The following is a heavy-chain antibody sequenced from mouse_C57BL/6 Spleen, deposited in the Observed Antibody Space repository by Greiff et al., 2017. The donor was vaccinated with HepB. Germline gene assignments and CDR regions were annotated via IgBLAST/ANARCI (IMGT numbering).Heavy chain of an antibody. V-gene: IGHV3-6*01. Sequence: EVQLKESGPGLVKPSQSLSLTCSVTGYSITSGYYWNWIRQFPGNKLEWMGYISYDGSNNYNPSLKNRISITRDTSKNQFFLKLNSVTTEDTATYYCARGLYAMDYWGQGTSVTVSS. CDR1: GYSITSGYY. CDR3: ARGLYAMDY. CDR2: ISYDGSN. J-gene: IGHJ4*01.